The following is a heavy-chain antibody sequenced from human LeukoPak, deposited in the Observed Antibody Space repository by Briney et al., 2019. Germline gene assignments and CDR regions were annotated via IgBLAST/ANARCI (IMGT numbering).Heavy chain of an antibody. D-gene: IGHD5-12*01. V-gene: IGHV4-4*07. Sequence: SETLSLTCTASGGSISSYYWSWIRQPAGKGLEWIGRIYTSGSTNYNPSLKSRVTMSVDTSKNQFSLKLSSVTAADTAVYYCAREGPTATTPIFDYWGQGTLVTVSS. CDR1: GGSISSYY. J-gene: IGHJ4*02. CDR2: IYTSGST. CDR3: AREGPTATTPIFDY.